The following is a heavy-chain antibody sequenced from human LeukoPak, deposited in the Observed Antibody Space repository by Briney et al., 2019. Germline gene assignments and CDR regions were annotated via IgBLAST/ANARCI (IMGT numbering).Heavy chain of an antibody. CDR2: INHSGST. CDR3: ARVVRLTTSYYMDV. Sequence: SETLSLTCAVYGGSFSGYYWSWIRQPPGKGLEWIGEINHSGSTNYNPSPKSRVTISVDTSKNQFSLKLSSVTAADTAVYYCARVVRLTTSYYMDVWGKGTTVTVSS. J-gene: IGHJ6*03. CDR1: GGSFSGYY. V-gene: IGHV4-34*01. D-gene: IGHD4-11*01.